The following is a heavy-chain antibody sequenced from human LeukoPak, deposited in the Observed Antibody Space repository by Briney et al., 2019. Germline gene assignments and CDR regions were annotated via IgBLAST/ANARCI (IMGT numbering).Heavy chain of an antibody. V-gene: IGHV4-34*01. CDR3: ARPDQRGYSYDYSAFDI. D-gene: IGHD5-18*01. CDR2: INHSGST. Sequence: SETLSLTCAVYGGSYSGYYWSWIRQPPGKGLEWIGEINHSGSTNYNPSLKSRVTVSVDTSKNQFSLKLSSVTAADTAVYYCARPDQRGYSYDYSAFDIWGQGTMVTVSS. CDR1: GGSYSGYY. J-gene: IGHJ3*02.